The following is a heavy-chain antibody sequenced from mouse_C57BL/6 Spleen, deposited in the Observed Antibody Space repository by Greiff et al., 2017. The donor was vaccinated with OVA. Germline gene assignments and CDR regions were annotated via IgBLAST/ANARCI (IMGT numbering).Heavy chain of an antibody. V-gene: IGHV5-16*01. CDR3: ARETGTEEYAMDY. CDR1: GFTFSDYY. D-gene: IGHD4-1*01. Sequence: EVQLQESEGGLVQPGSSMKLSCTASGFTFSDYYMAWVRQVPEKGLEWVANINYDGSSTYYLDSLKSRFIISRDNAKNILYLQMSSLKSEDTATYYCARETGTEEYAMDYWGQGTSVTVSS. J-gene: IGHJ4*01. CDR2: INYDGSST.